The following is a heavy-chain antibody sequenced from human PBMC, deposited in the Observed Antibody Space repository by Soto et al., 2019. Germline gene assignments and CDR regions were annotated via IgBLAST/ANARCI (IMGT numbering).Heavy chain of an antibody. CDR3: ARRKDYYDFYY. CDR2: INHSGST. D-gene: IGHD3-22*01. J-gene: IGHJ4*02. Sequence: SETLSLTCTVSGGSISSSSYYWGWIRQPPGKGLEWIGKINHSGSTNYNPSLKSRVTISVDTSKNQFSLKLSSVTAADTALYYWARRKDYYDFYYWGQGTLVTVSS. V-gene: IGHV4-39*01. CDR1: GGSISSSSYY.